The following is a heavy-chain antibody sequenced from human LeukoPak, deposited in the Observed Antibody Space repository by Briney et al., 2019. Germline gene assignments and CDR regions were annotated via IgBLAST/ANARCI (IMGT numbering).Heavy chain of an antibody. Sequence: GGSLRLSCAASGFTFSSYWMHWVRQAPGKGLVWVSRINSDGSSTSYADSVKGRFTISRDNAKNTLYLQMNSLRAEDTAVYYCAREVLYGSNDYWGQGTLVTVSS. CDR1: GFTFSSYW. CDR2: INSDGSST. V-gene: IGHV3-74*01. D-gene: IGHD3-10*01. CDR3: AREVLYGSNDY. J-gene: IGHJ4*02.